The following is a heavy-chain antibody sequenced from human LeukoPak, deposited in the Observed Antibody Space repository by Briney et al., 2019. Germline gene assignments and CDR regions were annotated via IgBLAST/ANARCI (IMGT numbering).Heavy chain of an antibody. CDR2: IYSGGST. Sequence: PGGSLRLSCAASGFTFSSNYMSWVRQAPGKGLEWVSVIYSGGSTYYADSVKGRFTISRHNSKNTLYLQMNSLRAEDTAVYYCARFSGSSGYYHDYWGQGTLVTVSS. D-gene: IGHD3-22*01. CDR1: GFTFSSNY. V-gene: IGHV3-53*04. J-gene: IGHJ4*02. CDR3: ARFSGSSGYYHDY.